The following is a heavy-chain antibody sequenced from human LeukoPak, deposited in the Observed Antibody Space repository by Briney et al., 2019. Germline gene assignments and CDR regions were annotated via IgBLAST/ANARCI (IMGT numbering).Heavy chain of an antibody. J-gene: IGHJ4*02. CDR3: ARACRYGEIVTIISYFDY. V-gene: IGHV4-30-4*01. Sequence: SQTLSLTCTVSGGSISSGDYFWSWIRQPAGKGLEWIGHIYNSGSTYSNPSLKSRVTISVDTSKNQLSLRLSSVTAADTALYYCARACRYGEIVTIISYFDYWGQGTPVTVSS. CDR2: IYNSGST. CDR1: GGSISSGDYF. D-gene: IGHD5-24*01.